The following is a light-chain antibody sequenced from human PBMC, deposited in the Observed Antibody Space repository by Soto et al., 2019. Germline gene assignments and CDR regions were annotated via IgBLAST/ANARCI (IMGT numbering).Light chain of an antibody. CDR1: QSLLHSNGYNH. CDR2: LAS. Sequence: DIVMTQSPVSLSVTPGEAASISCRSSQSLLHSNGYNHLDWYVQKPGQPPQVLISLASNRASGVPDRFSGSGSGTDYVLKISRVEAEDVGIYYCMQALYIPRTFGQGTKVDIK. J-gene: IGKJ1*01. V-gene: IGKV2-28*01. CDR3: MQALYIPRT.